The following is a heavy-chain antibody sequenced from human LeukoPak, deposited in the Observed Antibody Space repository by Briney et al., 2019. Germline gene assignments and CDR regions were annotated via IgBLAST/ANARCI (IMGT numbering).Heavy chain of an antibody. J-gene: IGHJ3*02. D-gene: IGHD2/OR15-2a*01. CDR2: ISSSGSTI. CDR3: ARLNITDAFDI. V-gene: IGHV3-48*03. Sequence: PGGSLRLSCAASGFTFSSYEMNWVRQAPGKGLEWVSYISSSGSTIYYADSVKGRFTISRDNAKNSLYLQMNSLRAEDTAVYYCARLNITDAFDIWGQGTMVTVSS. CDR1: GFTFSSYE.